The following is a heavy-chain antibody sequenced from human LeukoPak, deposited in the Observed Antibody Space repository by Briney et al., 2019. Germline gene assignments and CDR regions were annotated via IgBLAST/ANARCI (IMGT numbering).Heavy chain of an antibody. CDR1: GGSISSYY. V-gene: IGHV4-4*07. D-gene: IGHD6-13*01. J-gene: IGHJ4*02. CDR2: IYTSGST. CDR3: ARESGIAAAGSISY. Sequence: SETLSLTCTVSGGSISSYYWSWIRQPAGKGLEWIGRIYTSGSTNYNPSLKSRVTMSVDTSKNQFSLKLSSVTAADTAVYYCARESGIAAAGSISYWGQGTLVTVSS.